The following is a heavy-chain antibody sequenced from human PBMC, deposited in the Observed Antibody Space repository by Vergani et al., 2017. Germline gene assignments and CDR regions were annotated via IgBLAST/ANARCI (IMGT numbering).Heavy chain of an antibody. D-gene: IGHD3-9*01. CDR3: VRDYDIVTGYYSYYFDN. CDR1: GASINSRHYY. J-gene: IGHJ4*02. CDR2: VYFSGAT. V-gene: IGHV4-39*02. Sequence: QVQLQQWGGGLLKPSETLSLTCTVSGASINSRHYYWGWIRQPPGKGPEWIGSVYFSGATYYNPALKSRVTISADTSKNQSSLKLNSVTASDTSVYYCVRDYDIVTGYYSYYFDNWGQGILVTVSS.